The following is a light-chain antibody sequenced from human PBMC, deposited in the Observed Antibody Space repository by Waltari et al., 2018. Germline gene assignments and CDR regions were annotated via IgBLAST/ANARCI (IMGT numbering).Light chain of an antibody. CDR3: GTWDITLSAWV. V-gene: IGLV1-51*01. CDR2: EKN. CDR1: SSNIGNNY. Sequence: QSVLTQPPSVSAAPGQKVTISCSGSSSNIGNNYVPWYQQPPGTAPQLLIYEKNKRPSEIPDQFAGSKSGTSATLGITGVQTGDEADYYCGTWDITLSAWVFGGGTKLTVL. J-gene: IGLJ3*02.